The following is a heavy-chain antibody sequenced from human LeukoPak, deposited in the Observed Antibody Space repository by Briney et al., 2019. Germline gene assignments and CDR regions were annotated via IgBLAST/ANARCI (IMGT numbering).Heavy chain of an antibody. CDR2: INPNSDYT. CDR3: AVAPGDY. Sequence: ASVKVSCKASGYTFTDYYIHWVRQAPGQGLEWMGWINPNSDYTFYAQKFQGKVTLTRDTSISTVYMELTTLTSDDTALYYCAVAPGDYWGQGTLVSVSA. J-gene: IGHJ4*02. D-gene: IGHD2-21*01. V-gene: IGHV1-2*02. CDR1: GYTFTDYY.